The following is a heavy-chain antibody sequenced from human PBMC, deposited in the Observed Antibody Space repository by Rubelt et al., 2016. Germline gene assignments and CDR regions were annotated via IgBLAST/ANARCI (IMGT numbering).Heavy chain of an antibody. D-gene: IGHD3-22*01. Sequence: PGKGLEWIGYIYYSGSTYYNPSLKSRVTISVDTSKNQFSLKLSSVTAADTAVYYCARGNADYYDSSGYYPRLGYFDYWGQGTLVTVSS. V-gene: IGHV4-31*02. CDR2: IYYSGST. J-gene: IGHJ4*02. CDR3: ARGNADYYDSSGYYPRLGYFDY.